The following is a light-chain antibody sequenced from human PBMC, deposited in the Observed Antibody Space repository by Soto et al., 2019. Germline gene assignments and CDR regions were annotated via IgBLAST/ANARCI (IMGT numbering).Light chain of an antibody. V-gene: IGLV2-14*01. CDR2: EVS. CDR3: SSYTV. CDR1: SSDVGGYNY. J-gene: IGLJ2*01. Sequence: QSALTQPASVSGSPGQSITISCTGTSSDVGGYNYVSWYQQHPGKAPKLMIYEVSNRPSGVSNRFSGSKSGNTASLTISEVQAYDEADYYSSSYTVFGGGTKLTVL.